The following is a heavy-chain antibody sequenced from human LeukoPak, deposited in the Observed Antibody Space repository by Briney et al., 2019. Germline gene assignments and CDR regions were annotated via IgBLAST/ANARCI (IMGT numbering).Heavy chain of an antibody. Sequence: SETLSLTCAVSGGSISSGGYSWGWIRQPPGKGLEWIGYIYHSGSTYYNPSLESRVTISVDRSKNQFSLKLSSVTAADTAVYYCARGPRGSYHDYWGQGTLVTVSS. CDR1: GGSISSGGYS. CDR3: ARGPRGSYHDY. V-gene: IGHV4-30-2*01. CDR2: IYHSGST. D-gene: IGHD1-26*01. J-gene: IGHJ4*02.